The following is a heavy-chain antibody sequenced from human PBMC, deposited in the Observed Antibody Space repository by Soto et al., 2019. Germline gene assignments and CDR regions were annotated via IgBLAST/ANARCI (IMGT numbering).Heavy chain of an antibody. J-gene: IGHJ6*02. CDR3: ATVTRLGTTVFGDYYYYGMDV. CDR2: FDPEDGET. CDR1: GYTLTELS. D-gene: IGHD4-4*01. Sequence: AXVKVSCKVSGYTLTELSMHWVRQAPGKGLEVMGGFDPEDGETIYAQKFQGRVTMTEDTSTDTAYMELSSLRSEDTAVYYCATVTRLGTTVFGDYYYYGMDVWGQGTTVTVSS. V-gene: IGHV1-24*01.